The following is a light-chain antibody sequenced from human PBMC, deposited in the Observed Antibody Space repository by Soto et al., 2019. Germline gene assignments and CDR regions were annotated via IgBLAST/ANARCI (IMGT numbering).Light chain of an antibody. Sequence: DLQMTQSPSTLSASVGDRVTIICRASQSINRWLAWYQQTPGKAPKLLIHDASSLESGVPIRFSGTGAGTDFTLTISSLQSDDFATYYCQQYDSYPLTFGGGTKVEIK. CDR3: QQYDSYPLT. CDR2: DAS. CDR1: QSINRW. J-gene: IGKJ4*01. V-gene: IGKV1-5*02.